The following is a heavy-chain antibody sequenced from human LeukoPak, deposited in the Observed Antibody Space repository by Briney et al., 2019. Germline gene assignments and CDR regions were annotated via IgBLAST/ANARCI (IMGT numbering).Heavy chain of an antibody. J-gene: IGHJ4*02. CDR3: ARDPRPYDSSGYLVY. Sequence: QTGGSLRLSCAASGFTFINYAMSWVRQAPGKGLEWVSGISGSGDTTYYADSVKGRFTISRDNSKNTLFLQMDSLRAEDTAVYYCARDPRPYDSSGYLVYWGQGTLVTVSS. CDR2: ISGSGDTT. D-gene: IGHD3-22*01. V-gene: IGHV3-23*01. CDR1: GFTFINYA.